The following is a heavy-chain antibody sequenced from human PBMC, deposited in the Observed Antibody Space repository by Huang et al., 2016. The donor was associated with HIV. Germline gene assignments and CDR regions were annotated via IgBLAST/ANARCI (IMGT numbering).Heavy chain of an antibody. CDR1: DYTFTTYG. D-gene: IGHD3-22*01. CDR2: MSGYNDDT. Sequence: QVQLVQSGAEVKKPGASAKVSCKASDYTFTTYGISWVRQAPGRGREWMGWMSGYNDDTKYAEKFQGRVTMTTDTSTSTAYMELRRLRSGDTAVYYCARSVPYYYDSSGYQSLLDYWGQGTLVTVSS. CDR3: ARSVPYYYDSSGYQSLLDY. V-gene: IGHV1-18*01. J-gene: IGHJ4*02.